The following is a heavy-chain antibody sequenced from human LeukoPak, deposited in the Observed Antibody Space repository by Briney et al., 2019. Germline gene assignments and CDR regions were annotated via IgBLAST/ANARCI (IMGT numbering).Heavy chain of an antibody. CDR3: ARDGTD. CDR1: GFTFSSYA. Sequence: GRSLRLSCAASGFTFSSYAMHWVRPAPGKGLEWVAVISYDGSNKYYADSVKGRFTISRDNSKNTLYLQMNSLRAEDTAGYYCARDGTDWGQGTLVTVSS. J-gene: IGHJ4*02. CDR2: ISYDGSNK. V-gene: IGHV3-30-3*01.